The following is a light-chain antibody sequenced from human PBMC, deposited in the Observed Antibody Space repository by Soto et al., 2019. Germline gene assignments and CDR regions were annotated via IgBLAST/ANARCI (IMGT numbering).Light chain of an antibody. CDR2: GAS. Sequence: EIVMTQSPATLSVSPGERATLSSRASQSVSSNLAWYQQKPGQAPRLLIYGASTRATGIPARFSGSGSGTEFTLTISSLQSEDCAVYYCQQYNDWPLTCGGGNKVEIK. CDR1: QSVSSN. CDR3: QQYNDWPLT. V-gene: IGKV3-15*01. J-gene: IGKJ4*01.